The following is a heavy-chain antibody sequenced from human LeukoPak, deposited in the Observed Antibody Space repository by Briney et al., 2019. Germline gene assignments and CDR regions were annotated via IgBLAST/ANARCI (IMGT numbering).Heavy chain of an antibody. CDR2: FDPEDGEA. V-gene: IGHV1-24*01. CDR1: VYTLTELS. J-gene: IGHJ4*02. D-gene: IGHD6-13*01. CDR3: ATMPAGYSSSWYHSDY. Sequence: GSVKVSRKVSVYTLTELSMHWVRQAPGKGREWVGGFDPEDGEATYAQKYQGRVTMTEDTSTDTAYMELSSLRSEDKAVYYCATMPAGYSSSWYHSDYWGQGTLVTVSS.